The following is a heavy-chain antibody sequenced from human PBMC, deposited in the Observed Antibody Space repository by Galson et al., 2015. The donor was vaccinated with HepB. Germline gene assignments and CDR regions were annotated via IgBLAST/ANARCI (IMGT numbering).Heavy chain of an antibody. Sequence: SLRLSCAASGLTVSSTYMSWVRRAPGKGLEWVSIIHTGGDTYYTDSVEGRFTISRDNSINTVYLQMESLRAEDTAMYYCAGRPPTGASFDYWGQGTPVTVSS. V-gene: IGHV3-53*01. J-gene: IGHJ4*02. D-gene: IGHD4-11*01. CDR3: AGRPPTGASFDY. CDR1: GLTVSSTY. CDR2: IHTGGDT.